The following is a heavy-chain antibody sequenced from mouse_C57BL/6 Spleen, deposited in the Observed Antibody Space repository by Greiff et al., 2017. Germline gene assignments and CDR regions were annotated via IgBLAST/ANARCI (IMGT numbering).Heavy chain of an antibody. V-gene: IGHV6-3*01. CDR2: IRLKSDNYAT. CDR3: TGIYDGYYGAY. CDR1: GFTFSNYW. Sequence: DVKLVESGGGLVQPGGSMKLSCVASGFTFSNYWMNWVRQSPEKGLEWVAQIRLKSDNYATHYAESVKGRFTISRDDSKSSVYLQMNNLRAEDTGIYYCTGIYDGYYGAYWGQGTLVTVSA. D-gene: IGHD2-3*01. J-gene: IGHJ3*01.